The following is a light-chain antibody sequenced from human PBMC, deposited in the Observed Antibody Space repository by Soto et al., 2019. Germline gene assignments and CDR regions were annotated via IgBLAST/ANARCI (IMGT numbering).Light chain of an antibody. J-gene: IGKJ5*01. CDR2: GAS. V-gene: IGKV1-9*01. Sequence: NQMSHSPASLSASVGDRVTITCRASQGISSYLAWFQQKPGRAPNLLIYGASTLQSGVPSRFSGSGSGTDFTLTISNLQPEDFATYYCQQLNAYPLTFGQGTRLEI. CDR3: QQLNAYPLT. CDR1: QGISSY.